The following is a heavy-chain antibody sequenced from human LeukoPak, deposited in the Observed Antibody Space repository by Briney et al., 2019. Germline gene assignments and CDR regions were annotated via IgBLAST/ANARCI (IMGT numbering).Heavy chain of an antibody. CDR3: ATQQDLDYDISSGGYYFDS. V-gene: IGHV3-7*01. CDR1: GLRNKFG. Sequence: GGSLRLSCAASGLRNKFGMSWVRQAPGKGLEWVANIKHDGSERNYVDSVKGRFTISRDNATTSVFLLMTGLRAEDVAVYYCATQQDLDYDISSGGYYFDSWGKGILVTVSS. J-gene: IGHJ4*02. CDR2: IKHDGSER. D-gene: IGHD3-22*01.